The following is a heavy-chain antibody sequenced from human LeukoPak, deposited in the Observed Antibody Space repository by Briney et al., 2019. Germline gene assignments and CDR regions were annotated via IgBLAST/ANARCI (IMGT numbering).Heavy chain of an antibody. Sequence: PSETLSLTCAVSGGSIDSSSYYWGWIRQPPGKGLEWIGSIFRTGSTYYSASLKSRVSISVDTSKNHIALKLASVTASDTAVYFCARRVGFYGSGSLNYFDPWGQGILVSVS. D-gene: IGHD3-10*01. CDR1: GGSIDSSSYY. CDR2: IFRTGST. J-gene: IGHJ5*01. CDR3: ARRVGFYGSGSLNYFDP. V-gene: IGHV4-39*02.